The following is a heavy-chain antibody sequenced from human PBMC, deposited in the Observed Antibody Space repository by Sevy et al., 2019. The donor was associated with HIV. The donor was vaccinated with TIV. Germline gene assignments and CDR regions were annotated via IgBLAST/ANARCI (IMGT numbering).Heavy chain of an antibody. V-gene: IGHV3-30*02. CDR2: IRYDGSNK. J-gene: IGHJ6*03. Sequence: GGSLRLSCAASGFTFSSYGMHWVRQAPGKGLEWVAFIRYDGSNKYYADSVKGRFTISRDNSKNTLYLQMNSLRAEDTAVYYCAKDGYSSSWSRAYYYYMDVWGKGTTVNVSS. CDR3: AKDGYSSSWSRAYYYYMDV. CDR1: GFTFSSYG. D-gene: IGHD6-13*01.